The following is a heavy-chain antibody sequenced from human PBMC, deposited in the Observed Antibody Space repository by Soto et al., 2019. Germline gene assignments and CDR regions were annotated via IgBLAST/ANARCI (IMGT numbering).Heavy chain of an antibody. D-gene: IGHD1-26*01. CDR1: GFSFSNVW. CDR2: INPDGSEK. J-gene: IGHJ5*02. V-gene: IGHV3-7*01. CDR3: VKDPNPNSGTLNWFDP. Sequence: PGGSLRLSCAASGFSFSNVWMTWVRQAPGKGLECLACINPDGSEKYYVGSVKGRFTVSRDNARNSLYVQMNSLRADDTAVYYYVKDPNPNSGTLNWFDPWGQGTLATFSS.